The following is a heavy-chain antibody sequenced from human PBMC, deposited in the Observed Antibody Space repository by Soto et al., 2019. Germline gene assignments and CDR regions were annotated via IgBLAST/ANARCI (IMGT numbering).Heavy chain of an antibody. J-gene: IGHJ5*02. Sequence: SETLSLTCTVSGGSISSYYWSWIRQPPGKGLEWIGYIYYSGSTNYNPSLKSRVTISVDTSKNQFSLKLSSVTAAGTAVYYCAREFYGSGSYYLGWFDPWGQGTLVTSPQ. CDR2: IYYSGST. CDR3: AREFYGSGSYYLGWFDP. V-gene: IGHV4-59*01. D-gene: IGHD3-10*01. CDR1: GGSISSYY.